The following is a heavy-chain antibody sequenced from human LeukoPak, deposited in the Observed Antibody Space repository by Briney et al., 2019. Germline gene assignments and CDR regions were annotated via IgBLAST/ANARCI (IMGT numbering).Heavy chain of an antibody. D-gene: IGHD3-22*01. CDR3: AKDDLDSSGWRGPVFYYYYMDV. Sequence: GGSLRLSCAASGFTFSSYGMHWVRQAPGKGLEWVAFLRYDGSNKYYADSVKGRFTSSRDNSKNTLYLQMNSLRAEDTAVYYCAKDDLDSSGWRGPVFYYYYMDVWGKGTTVTVSS. CDR1: GFTFSSYG. V-gene: IGHV3-30*02. J-gene: IGHJ6*03. CDR2: LRYDGSNK.